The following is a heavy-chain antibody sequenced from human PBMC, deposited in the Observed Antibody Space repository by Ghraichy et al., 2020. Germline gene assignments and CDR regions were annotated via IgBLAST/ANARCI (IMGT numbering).Heavy chain of an antibody. D-gene: IGHD4-17*01. V-gene: IGHV4-34*01. CDR1: GGSFSGYY. Sequence: SETLSLTCAVYGGSFSGYYWSWIRQPPGKGLEWIGEINHSGSTNYNPSLKSRVTISVDTSKNQFSLKLSSVTAADTAVYYCARPGYTEKRFRPKDYTVTKRSDWFDPWGQGTLVTVSS. CDR2: INHSGST. J-gene: IGHJ5*02. CDR3: ARPGYTEKRFRPKDYTVTKRSDWFDP.